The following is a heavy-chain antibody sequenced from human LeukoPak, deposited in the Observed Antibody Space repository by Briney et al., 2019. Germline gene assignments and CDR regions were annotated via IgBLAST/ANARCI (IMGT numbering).Heavy chain of an antibody. CDR3: AKSGGYGLIDY. D-gene: IGHD1-26*01. Sequence: SQTLSLTCTVAGGSISSSSDDWGWLRQPPGKGLDWIGNICSSGSTYYNASLQSRVTISIDTSKNQFSLRLNSVTAADTAMYYCAKSGGYGLIDYWGQGTRVTVSS. CDR2: ICSSGST. J-gene: IGHJ4*02. CDR1: GGSISSSSDD. V-gene: IGHV4-39*01.